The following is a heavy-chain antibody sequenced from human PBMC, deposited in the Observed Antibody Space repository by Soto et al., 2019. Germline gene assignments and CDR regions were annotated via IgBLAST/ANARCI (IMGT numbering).Heavy chain of an antibody. CDR2: RYYSGST. D-gene: IGHD2-2*01. CDR1: GGSISSGNYY. CDR3: ARGGLGYCATTSCYGFDH. Sequence: PLETLSLTCTVSGGSISSGNYYWDWIRQPPGEGLEWIGSRYYSGSTYYNPSLKSRVTISVDTAKNQFSLKLSSVTAADTAVYYCARGGLGYCATTSCYGFDHWGQGTLVTVSS. V-gene: IGHV4-39*01. J-gene: IGHJ4*02.